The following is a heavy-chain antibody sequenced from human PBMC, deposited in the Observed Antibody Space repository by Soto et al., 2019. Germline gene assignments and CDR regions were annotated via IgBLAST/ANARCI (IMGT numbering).Heavy chain of an antibody. J-gene: IGHJ6*02. CDR1: GGSVSSGGYY. V-gene: IGHV4-31*03. CDR2: ISYSGST. Sequence: QVQLQESGPGLVKPSQTLSLTCTVSGGSVSSGGYYWSWIRQHPGKGLEWIGYISYSGSTYYNPSLKSRPTISVDTSKNQFSLKLSSVTAADTAVYYCARALPSYFYYGMDVWGQGTMVTVSS. CDR3: ARALPSYFYYGMDV.